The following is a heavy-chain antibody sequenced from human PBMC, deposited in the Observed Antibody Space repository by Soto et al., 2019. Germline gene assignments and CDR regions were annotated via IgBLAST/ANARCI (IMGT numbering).Heavy chain of an antibody. J-gene: IGHJ4*02. Sequence: EVQLVETGGGLIQPGGSLRLSCAASGFTVSSNYMSWVRQAPGKGLEWVSVIYSGGSTYYADSVKGRFTISRDNSKNTLYLQMNSLRAEDTAVYYCARERSGYDSSGYYYGSFDCWGQGTLVTVSS. V-gene: IGHV3-53*02. D-gene: IGHD3-22*01. CDR1: GFTVSSNY. CDR2: IYSGGST. CDR3: ARERSGYDSSGYYYGSFDC.